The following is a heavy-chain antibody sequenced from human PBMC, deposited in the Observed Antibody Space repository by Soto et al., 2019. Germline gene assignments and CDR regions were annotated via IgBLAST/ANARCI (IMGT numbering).Heavy chain of an antibody. D-gene: IGHD2-8*01. CDR1: GLNFSNYA. CDR2: ISSSGGST. V-gene: IGHV3-23*01. Sequence: PGGSMRLSCTASGLNFSNYAMSWVSQAPGKELEWVSSISSSGGSTDYADSVKGRFTISRDNSQNTLNLQMNSLRAEDTAIYFCAKNQHAMAHDYWGPGTLVTVSS. CDR3: AKNQHAMAHDY. J-gene: IGHJ4*02.